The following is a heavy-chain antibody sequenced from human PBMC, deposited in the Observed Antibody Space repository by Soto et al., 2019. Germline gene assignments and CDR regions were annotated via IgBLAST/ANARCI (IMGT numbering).Heavy chain of an antibody. D-gene: IGHD3-10*01. J-gene: IGHJ4*02. V-gene: IGHV1-2*02. CDR2: MNGNGGK. CDR3: ARELQRGLDY. Sequence: QVQLVQSGAEVKKPGASVKVSCKTSVYTFTAYFVHWVRQAPGQGPEWMGWMNGNGGKTYAQKFQGRVTMTRDTSINTSYMDLRTLTSDDTALYYCARELQRGLDYWGQGALVTVSS. CDR1: VYTFTAYF.